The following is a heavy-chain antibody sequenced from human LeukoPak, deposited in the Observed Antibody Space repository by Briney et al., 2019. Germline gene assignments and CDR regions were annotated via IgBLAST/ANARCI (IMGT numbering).Heavy chain of an antibody. Sequence: ASVKVSCKASGYTFTSYDINWVRQATGQGLEWMGWMNPNSGNTGYAQKFQGRVTMTRNTSISTAYMELSSLRSEDTAVYYCARGTTGYSSSWYSALYYYYGMDVWGQGTTVTVSS. CDR1: GYTFTSYD. J-gene: IGHJ6*02. V-gene: IGHV1-8*01. CDR2: MNPNSGNT. D-gene: IGHD6-13*01. CDR3: ARGTTGYSSSWYSALYYYYGMDV.